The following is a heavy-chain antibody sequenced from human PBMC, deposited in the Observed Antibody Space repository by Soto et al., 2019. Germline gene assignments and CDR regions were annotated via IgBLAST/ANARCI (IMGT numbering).Heavy chain of an antibody. J-gene: IGHJ6*02. Sequence: QVQLVESGGGVVQPGRSLRLSCAASGFTFSSYGMHWVRQAPGKGLEWVAVIYSGGGKFYAESVKGRFTISRDNSKNTLYLQMNSLRAEDTAVYYCARDDYYGSNMYGMDVWGQGTTVTVSS. CDR2: IYSGGGK. D-gene: IGHD3-10*01. CDR3: ARDDYYGSNMYGMDV. CDR1: GFTFSSYG. V-gene: IGHV3-NL1*01.